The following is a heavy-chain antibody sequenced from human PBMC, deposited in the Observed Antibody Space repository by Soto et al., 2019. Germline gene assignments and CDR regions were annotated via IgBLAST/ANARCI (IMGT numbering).Heavy chain of an antibody. V-gene: IGHV3-23*01. Sequence: EVQLLESGGGLVQPGGSLRLSCAASGFTFSSYAMSWVRQAPGKGLEWVSAISGSGGSTYYADSVKGLFTISRDNSTDTLYLVVDSLRAEETAVYYCAKDWAVVGDYVTDYWGQGTLVTVSS. CDR3: AKDWAVVGDYVTDY. CDR1: GFTFSSYA. J-gene: IGHJ4*02. D-gene: IGHD4-17*01. CDR2: ISGSGGST.